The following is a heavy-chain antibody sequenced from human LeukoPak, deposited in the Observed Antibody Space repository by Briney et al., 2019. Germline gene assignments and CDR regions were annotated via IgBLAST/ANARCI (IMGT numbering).Heavy chain of an antibody. CDR2: IYHSGST. CDR1: GYSISSGYY. J-gene: IGHJ4*02. D-gene: IGHD6-19*01. CDR3: ARDSRAGYSSGWYLIDY. Sequence: PSETLSLTCAVSGYSISSGYYWGWIRQPPGKRLEWIGSIYHSGSTYYNPSLKSRVTISVDTSKNQFSLKLSSVTAADTAVYYCARDSRAGYSSGWYLIDYWGQGTLVTVSS. V-gene: IGHV4-38-2*02.